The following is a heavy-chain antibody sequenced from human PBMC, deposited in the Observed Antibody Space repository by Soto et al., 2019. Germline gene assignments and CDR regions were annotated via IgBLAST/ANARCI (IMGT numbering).Heavy chain of an antibody. D-gene: IGHD7-27*01. CDR1: GDNFNNYA. CDR3: TRGLGYSAS. V-gene: IGHV1-69*06. Sequence: QVQLVQSGTEVKKPGSSVKVSCQASGDNFNNYAINWVRQAPGQGLEWMGGLVPIFLTANYAQKFQGRVTITADRSTSTDYMELSSLISEDTAVYYCTRGLGYSASWGQGNLVTVSS. J-gene: IGHJ4*02. CDR2: LVPIFLTA.